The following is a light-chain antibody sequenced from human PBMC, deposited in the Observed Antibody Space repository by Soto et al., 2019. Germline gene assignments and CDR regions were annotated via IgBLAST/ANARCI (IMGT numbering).Light chain of an antibody. CDR3: QQYNSYSPWT. V-gene: IGKV1-5*01. CDR1: QSISSW. CDR2: DAS. J-gene: IGKJ1*01. Sequence: DIQMTQSPSTLSASVGDRVTITCRASQSISSWLAWYQQKPGKAPKLLIYDASSLESGVPSGFSGSGSGTEFTLTISSLQPDDFATYYCQQYNSYSPWTFGQGTKVEIK.